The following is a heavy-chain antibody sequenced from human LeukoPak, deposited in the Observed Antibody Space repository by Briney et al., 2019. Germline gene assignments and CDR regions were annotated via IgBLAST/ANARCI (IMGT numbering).Heavy chain of an antibody. J-gene: IGHJ4*02. CDR3: ARDSSGYQ. CDR2: IKEDGSDK. Sequence: GGSLRLSCAAPGFTFSTYWMSWVRQAPGKGLEWVANIKEDGSDKYYGDSVKGRFTISRDNAKNSLYLQMNSLRAEDTAVYYCARDSSGYQWGQGTLVTVSS. CDR1: GFTFSTYW. D-gene: IGHD3-22*01. V-gene: IGHV3-7*01.